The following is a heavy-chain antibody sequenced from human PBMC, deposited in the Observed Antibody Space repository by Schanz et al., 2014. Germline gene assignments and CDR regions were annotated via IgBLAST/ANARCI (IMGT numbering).Heavy chain of an antibody. CDR2: INTGGDST. Sequence: EVKLLESGGTLVRPGGSLRLSCAASGFTFSTYAMAWVRQAPGKGLEWVSSINTGGDSTYYADSVKGRFTISRDNSKNSRDRHKNRLRAEDTAVKYCAKTPREYWNYDNCPTECDSWGQGTLVTASS. CDR1: GFTFSTYA. J-gene: IGHJ5*01. V-gene: IGHV3-23*01. CDR3: AKTPREYWNYDNCPTECDS. D-gene: IGHD3-10*01.